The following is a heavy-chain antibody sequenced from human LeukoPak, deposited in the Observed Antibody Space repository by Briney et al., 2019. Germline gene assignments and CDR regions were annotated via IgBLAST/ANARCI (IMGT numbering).Heavy chain of an antibody. CDR3: ARGAPLVVVTTGAFDI. CDR2: IDSISTTI. Sequence: GGSLRLSCAASGFTFSSYTMNWVRQAPGKGLEWISYIDSISTTIYSADSVRGRFTISRDSAKNSLYLQMSSLRVEDTAIYYCARGAPLVVVTTGAFDIWGQGTMVTVSS. D-gene: IGHD2-15*01. V-gene: IGHV3-48*04. J-gene: IGHJ3*02. CDR1: GFTFSSYT.